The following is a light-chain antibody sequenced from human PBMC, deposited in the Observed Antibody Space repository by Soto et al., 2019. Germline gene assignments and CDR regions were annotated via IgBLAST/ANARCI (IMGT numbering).Light chain of an antibody. V-gene: IGKV1-16*01. CDR2: AAS. CDR1: QAISNY. CDR3: QQYYSYPLT. J-gene: IGKJ4*01. Sequence: DIQMTQSPSSLSASVGDRVTITCRASQAISNYLAWYQQKPGKAPTLLIHAASTLQSGVPSRFSGSGSGTDFTLTISCLQSEDFATYYCQQYYSYPLTFGGGTKVDIK.